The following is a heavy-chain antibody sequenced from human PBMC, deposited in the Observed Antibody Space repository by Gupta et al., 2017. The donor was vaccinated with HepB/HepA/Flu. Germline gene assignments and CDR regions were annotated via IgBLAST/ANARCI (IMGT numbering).Heavy chain of an antibody. CDR3: ARAGNYYDSSGYSPAAFDI. J-gene: IGHJ3*02. CDR2: IIPIFGTA. Sequence: QVQLVQSGAEVKKPGSSVKVSCQASGGTFSSYAISWVRQAPGQGLEWMGGIIPIFGTANYAQKFQGRVTITADKSTSTAYMELSSLRSEDTAVYYCARAGNYYDSSGYSPAAFDIWGQGTMVTVSS. D-gene: IGHD3-22*01. CDR1: GGTFSSYA. V-gene: IGHV1-69*06.